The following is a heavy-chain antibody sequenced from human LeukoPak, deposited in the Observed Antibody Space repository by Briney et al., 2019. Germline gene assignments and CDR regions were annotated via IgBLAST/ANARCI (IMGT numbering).Heavy chain of an antibody. Sequence: PGESLKISCKHSEYSFPNYCIGWVRQIPGKGLEWLGIIYPDDSDTRYSPSFQGQVTISADRSISTAYLQWSSLKASDTAMYYCAIGRGGQQLGDYWGQGTLVTVSS. V-gene: IGHV5-51*01. CDR2: IYPDDSDT. CDR1: EYSFPNYC. CDR3: AIGRGGQQLGDY. J-gene: IGHJ4*02. D-gene: IGHD6-13*01.